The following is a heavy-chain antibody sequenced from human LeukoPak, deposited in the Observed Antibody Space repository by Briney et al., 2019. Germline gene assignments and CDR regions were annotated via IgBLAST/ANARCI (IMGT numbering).Heavy chain of an antibody. J-gene: IGHJ5*02. D-gene: IGHD1-20*01. CDR2: IRFDGINK. V-gene: IGHV3-30*02. CDR1: GFSFSRYG. CDR3: AKDYGITGTGGAWLDP. Sequence: PGGSLRLSCAASGFSFSRYGMDWVSQAPGKGVEWVAFIRFDGINKNPPASVKGRFTISRDNSKHMLYLQMNSLRPEDTSVYYCAKDYGITGTGGAWLDPWGQGTLVTVSS.